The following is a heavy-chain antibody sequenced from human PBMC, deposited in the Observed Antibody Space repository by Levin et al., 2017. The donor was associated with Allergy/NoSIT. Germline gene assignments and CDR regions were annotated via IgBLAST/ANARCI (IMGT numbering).Heavy chain of an antibody. CDR2: IYYSGST. J-gene: IGHJ4*02. CDR3: ASLVPYSSSSGDY. V-gene: IGHV4-39*07. Sequence: PSETLSLTCTVSGGSISGSNYYWGWIRQPPGKGLEWIGSIYYSGSTYYNPSLNSRVTISVDTSKNQFSLKLTSVTAADTAVYYCASLVPYSSSSGDYWGQGTLVTVSS. CDR1: GGSISGSNYY. D-gene: IGHD6-6*01.